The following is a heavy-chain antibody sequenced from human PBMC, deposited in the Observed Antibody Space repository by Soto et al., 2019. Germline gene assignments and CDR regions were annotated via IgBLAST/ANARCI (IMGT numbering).Heavy chain of an antibody. J-gene: IGHJ4*02. Sequence: GASVNVSCKASGYSFTGLDINWVRQTTGQGLEWMGWMEPSSGRTGYAQKFQGRVTMTRDTSINTAYMELSSLTSDDTALYYCARGVTAGVDYWGQGTLVTVSS. CDR2: MEPSSGRT. CDR3: ARGVTAGVDY. V-gene: IGHV1-8*01. CDR1: GYSFTGLD. D-gene: IGHD1-26*01.